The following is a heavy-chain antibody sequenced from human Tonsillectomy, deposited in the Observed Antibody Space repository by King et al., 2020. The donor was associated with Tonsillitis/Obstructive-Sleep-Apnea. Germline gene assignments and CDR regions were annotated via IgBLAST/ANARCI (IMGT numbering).Heavy chain of an antibody. J-gene: IGHJ4*02. V-gene: IGHV3-23*04. CDR1: GFTFSSFA. Sequence: VQLVESGGGLVQPGGSLRLSCAASGFTFSSFAMSWVRQAPGKGLEWVSGISGSGGSTYYADSVKGRLTISRDNSKNTLYLQMNSLRAEDTAVYYCAKATLRVVVAATELDYWGQGTLVTVSS. CDR2: ISGSGGST. CDR3: AKATLRVVVAATELDY. D-gene: IGHD2-15*01.